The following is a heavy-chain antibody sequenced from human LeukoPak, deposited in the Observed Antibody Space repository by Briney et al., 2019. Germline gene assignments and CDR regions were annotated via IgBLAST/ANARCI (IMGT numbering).Heavy chain of an antibody. V-gene: IGHV4-4*02. D-gene: IGHD6-13*01. CDR3: ASAEPRGIIWYPY. Sequence: SETLSLTCAVSGASISSNNWWWSWVRQPPGKGLEWIGEIYHSGSTNYNPSLKSRVTMSVDKSKNQFSLKLSSVTAADTAVYHCASAEPRGIIWYPYWGQGTLVTVSS. CDR2: IYHSGST. CDR1: GASISSNNW. J-gene: IGHJ4*02.